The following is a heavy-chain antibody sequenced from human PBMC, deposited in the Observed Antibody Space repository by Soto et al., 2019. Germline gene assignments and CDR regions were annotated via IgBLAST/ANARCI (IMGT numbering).Heavy chain of an antibody. CDR1: GGTXTSYA. J-gene: IGHJ5*02. CDR3: ARDGKKASSRRYNWFDP. CDR2: IIPIFGTA. D-gene: IGHD6-13*01. V-gene: IGHV1-69*13. Sequence: SXKVSFKASGGTXTSYAIRLVRQAPGQGLEWMGGIIPIFGTANYAQKFQGRVTITADESTIKAYIELSSMRSEDTAVYYCARDGKKASSRRYNWFDPWGQGNIVTAST.